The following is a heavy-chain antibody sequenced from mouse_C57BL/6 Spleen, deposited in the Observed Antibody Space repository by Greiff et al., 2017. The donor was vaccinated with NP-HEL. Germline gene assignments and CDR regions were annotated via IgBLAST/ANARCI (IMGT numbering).Heavy chain of an antibody. D-gene: IGHD3-2*02. V-gene: IGHV1-19*01. Sequence: VQLQQSGPVLVKPGASVKMSCKASGYTFTDYYMNWVKQSHGKSLEWIGVINPYNGGTSYNQKFKGKATLTVDKSPSTAYMELNSLTSEDSAVYYCASDSSGYVMDYWGQGTTLTVSS. CDR1: GYTFTDYY. CDR2: INPYNGGT. CDR3: ASDSSGYVMDY. J-gene: IGHJ2*01.